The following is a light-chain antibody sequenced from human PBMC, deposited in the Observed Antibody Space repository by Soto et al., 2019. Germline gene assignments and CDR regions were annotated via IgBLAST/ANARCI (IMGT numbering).Light chain of an antibody. Sequence: QSVLTQSPSASASLGASVKLNCTLSSGHSGRAIAWHQHRPQKGPRYLMKVESDGSHINGAGIPDRFSGSSSGAARYLTISSLQSEDEADYHCQAWGIGFHVFGGGTKLTVL. CDR1: SGHSGRA. V-gene: IGLV4-69*01. J-gene: IGLJ2*01. CDR3: QAWGIGFHV. CDR2: VESDGSH.